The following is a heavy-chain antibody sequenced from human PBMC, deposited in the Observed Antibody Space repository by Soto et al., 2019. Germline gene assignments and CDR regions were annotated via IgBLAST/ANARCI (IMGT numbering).Heavy chain of an antibody. CDR1: GFTFDDYA. D-gene: IGHD1-26*01. V-gene: IGHV3-9*01. CDR3: AKGEDAFDI. J-gene: IGHJ3*02. CDR2: ISWNSGSI. Sequence: SLRLSCAASGFTFDDYAMHWVRQAPGKGLEWVSGISWNSGSIGYADSVKGRFTISRDNAKNSLYLQMNSLRAEDTALYYCAKGEDAFDIWGQGTMVTVSS.